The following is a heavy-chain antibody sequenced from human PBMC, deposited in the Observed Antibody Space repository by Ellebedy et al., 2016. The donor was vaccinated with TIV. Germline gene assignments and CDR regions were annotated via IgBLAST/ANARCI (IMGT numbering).Heavy chain of an antibody. V-gene: IGHV1-46*01. Sequence: ASVKVSCKASGGSFSAYVFSWVRQAPGQGLEWLGIINPSGGVTTYAQNFQGRVTMTRDTTTSTVYMELSSLRSEDTAVYYCAREGGTHYYYYGMDVWGQGTTVTVSS. CDR3: AREGGTHYYYYGMDV. CDR1: GGSFSAYV. J-gene: IGHJ6*02. D-gene: IGHD1-7*01. CDR2: INPSGGVT.